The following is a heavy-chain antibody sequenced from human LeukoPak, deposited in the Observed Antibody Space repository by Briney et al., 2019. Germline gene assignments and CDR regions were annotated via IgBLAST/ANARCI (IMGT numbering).Heavy chain of an antibody. CDR2: ISYDGSNK. V-gene: IGHV3-30-3*01. CDR3: ARVIAVTTEHYFDY. CDR1: GFTFSSYA. J-gene: IGHJ4*02. Sequence: GGSLRLPCAASGFTFSSYAMHWVRQAPGKGLEWVAVISYDGSNKYYADSVKGRFTTSRDNSKNTLYLQMNSLRAEDTAVYYCARVIAVTTEHYFDYWGQGTLVTVSS. D-gene: IGHD4-17*01.